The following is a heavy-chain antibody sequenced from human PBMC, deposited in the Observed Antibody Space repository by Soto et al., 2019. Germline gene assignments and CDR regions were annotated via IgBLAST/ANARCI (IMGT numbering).Heavy chain of an antibody. CDR2: IKQDGGER. J-gene: IGHJ6*02. CDR3: ARDFPFYYGMDV. V-gene: IGHV3-7*01. Sequence: XAALRLSGAASGFTFRSSWMGWVRQAPGKGLEWVANIKQDGGERNYLDSVKGRFTISRDNAENSLFLQMNSLRAEDTAVYYCARDFPFYYGMDVWGQGTTVTVSS. D-gene: IGHD3-16*01. CDR1: GFTFRSSW.